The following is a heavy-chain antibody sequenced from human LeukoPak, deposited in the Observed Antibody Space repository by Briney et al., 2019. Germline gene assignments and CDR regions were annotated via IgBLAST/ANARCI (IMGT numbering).Heavy chain of an antibody. D-gene: IGHD5-24*01. V-gene: IGHV3-23*01. CDR3: ASSLG. CDR1: GFTFGSYA. J-gene: IGHJ4*02. CDR2: IFGSGGSA. Sequence: GGSLRLSCEASGFTFGSYALYWVRQAPGKGLEWVAGIFGSGGSAHYADSAKGRFTISRDNSKNTVYLQMNSLRAEDTAVYYCASSLGWGQGTLVTVSS.